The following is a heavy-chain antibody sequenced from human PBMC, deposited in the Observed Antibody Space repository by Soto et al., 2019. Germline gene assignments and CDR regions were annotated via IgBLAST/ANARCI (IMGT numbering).Heavy chain of an antibody. Sequence: QLQLQESGPGLVKPSETLSLTCTVSGGSISSSSYYWGWIRQPPGKGLEWIGSIYYSGSTYYNPSLKSRVTISVDTSKNQFSLKLSSVTAADTAVYYCARHRAAAAGTPHYYYGLDVWGQGTTVTVSS. V-gene: IGHV4-39*01. CDR1: GGSISSSSYY. J-gene: IGHJ6*02. CDR3: ARHRAAAAGTPHYYYGLDV. D-gene: IGHD6-13*01. CDR2: IYYSGST.